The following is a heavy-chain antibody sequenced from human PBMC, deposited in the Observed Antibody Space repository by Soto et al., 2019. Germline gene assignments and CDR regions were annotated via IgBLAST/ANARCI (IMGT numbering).Heavy chain of an antibody. Sequence: WSLRLSCAASGFIFRSYWMIWVRQAPGKGLEWVANINQDGSEKYYVDSVKGRFIISRDNAKNSLYLQMNSLRAEDTAVYYCARDGVEAGLYLDNWGQGTLVTVSS. V-gene: IGHV3-7*01. CDR2: INQDGSEK. CDR3: ARDGVEAGLYLDN. CDR1: GFIFRSYW. D-gene: IGHD6-19*01. J-gene: IGHJ4*02.